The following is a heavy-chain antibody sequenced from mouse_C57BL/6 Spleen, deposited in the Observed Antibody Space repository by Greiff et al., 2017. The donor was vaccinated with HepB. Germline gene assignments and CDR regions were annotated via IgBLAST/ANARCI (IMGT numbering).Heavy chain of an antibody. Sequence: EVQLQQSGAELVRPGASVKLSCTASGFNIKDYYMHWVKQRPEQGLEWIGRIDPEDGDTEYAPKFPGKATMTADTSSNTAYLQLSSLTSEDTAVYYCTNGNYVRAMDYWGQGTSVTVSS. V-gene: IGHV14-1*01. D-gene: IGHD2-1*01. CDR2: IDPEDGDT. J-gene: IGHJ4*01. CDR3: TNGNYVRAMDY. CDR1: GFNIKDYY.